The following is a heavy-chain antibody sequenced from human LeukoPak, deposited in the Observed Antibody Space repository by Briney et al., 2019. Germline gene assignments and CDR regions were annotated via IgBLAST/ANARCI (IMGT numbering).Heavy chain of an antibody. V-gene: IGHV4-59*11. J-gene: IGHJ6*02. Sequence: PSETLSLTCTVSGGSISGHYWTWIRHPPRKGLEWIGQIHYSGRPDYNPSLKRRVTISVDTSKNQLSLKVTSVTGADRAVYYCARVGVDYDMDVWGQGTTVTVSS. CDR3: ARVGVDYDMDV. D-gene: IGHD3-16*01. CDR2: IHYSGRP. CDR1: GGSISGHY.